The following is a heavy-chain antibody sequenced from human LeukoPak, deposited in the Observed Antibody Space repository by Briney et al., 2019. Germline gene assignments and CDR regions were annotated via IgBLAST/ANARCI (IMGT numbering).Heavy chain of an antibody. V-gene: IGHV4-39*01. CDR1: GDSMSGSSYY. CDR3: ARGRGYYGDFY. D-gene: IGHD4-17*01. CDR2: FYYGGST. Sequence: SETLSLTCTVSGDSMSGSSYYWGWSRQPPGKGLEWIGSFYYGGSTSYNPSLKSRVTISVDASKSQFSLKLSSVTAADTAVYYCARGRGYYGDFYWGQGTLVTVSS. J-gene: IGHJ4*02.